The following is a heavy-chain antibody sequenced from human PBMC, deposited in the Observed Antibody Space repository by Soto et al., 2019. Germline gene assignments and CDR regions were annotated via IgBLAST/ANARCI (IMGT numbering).Heavy chain of an antibody. V-gene: IGHV1-69*13. D-gene: IGHD2-15*01. CDR1: GGTFSSYA. CDR2: VIPIFGTA. Sequence: SVKVSCKASGGTFSSYAISWVRQAPGQGLEWMGGVIPIFGTANYAQKFQGRVTITADGSTSTDYMELSSLRSEDTAVYYCARAVVAGDGGFFDYWGQGTLVTVSS. CDR3: ARAVVAGDGGFFDY. J-gene: IGHJ4*02.